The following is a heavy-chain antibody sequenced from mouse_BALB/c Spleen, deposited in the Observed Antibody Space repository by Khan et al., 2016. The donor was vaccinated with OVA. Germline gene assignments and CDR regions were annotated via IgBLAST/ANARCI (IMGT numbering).Heavy chain of an antibody. J-gene: IGHJ3*01. CDR1: GYTFTSYW. V-gene: IGHV1S132*01. CDR3: ARGYFGNYEFVY. Sequence: QVRLQQSGAELVKPGASVKLSCKTSGYTFTSYWIQWVKQRPGQGLGWIGQIFPGTGTTYYNENFKGKATLTVDTSSSTAYMQHSSLTSEDSAVYFCARGYFGNYEFVYWGQGTLVTVSP. D-gene: IGHD2-1*01. CDR2: IFPGTGTT.